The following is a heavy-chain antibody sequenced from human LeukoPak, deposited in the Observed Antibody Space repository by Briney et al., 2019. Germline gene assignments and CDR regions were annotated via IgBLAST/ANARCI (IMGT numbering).Heavy chain of an antibody. CDR1: GYTFTSYG. CDR2: ISAYNGNT. D-gene: IGHD6-13*01. Sequence: GASVEVSCKASGYTFTSYGISWVRQAPGQGLEWMGWISAYNGNTNYAQKLQGRVTMTTDTSTTTAYMELRSLRSDDTAVYYSARIAGQQLVNWFDPWGQGTLVTVSS. J-gene: IGHJ5*02. V-gene: IGHV1-18*01. CDR3: ARIAGQQLVNWFDP.